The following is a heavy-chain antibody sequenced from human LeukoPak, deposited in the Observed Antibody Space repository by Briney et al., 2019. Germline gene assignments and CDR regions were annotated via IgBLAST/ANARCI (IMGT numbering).Heavy chain of an antibody. CDR3: ARARGFDW. CDR1: GFTFSTYT. J-gene: IGHJ4*02. CDR2: ISSTSSTI. Sequence: GGSLRLSCGASGFTFSTYTMNWVRQAPGKGLEWVSSISSTSSTIHYADSVKGRFTISRDNAKNSLFLQMNSLRDEDTAVYYCARARGFDWWGQRTLVTVSS. V-gene: IGHV3-48*02.